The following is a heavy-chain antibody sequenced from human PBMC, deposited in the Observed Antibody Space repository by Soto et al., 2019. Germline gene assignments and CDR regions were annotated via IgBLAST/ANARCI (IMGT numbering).Heavy chain of an antibody. J-gene: IGHJ6*02. V-gene: IGHV1-2*04. D-gene: IGHD6-19*01. Sequence: ASVKVSCKASGYTFTGYYMHWVRQAPGRGLEWMGWINPNSGGTNYAQKFQGWVTMTRATSISTAYMERSRLRSEDTAVYYCARAPIAVGLTYYYYGMDVWGQGTTVP. CDR2: INPNSGGT. CDR3: ARAPIAVGLTYYYYGMDV. CDR1: GYTFTGYY.